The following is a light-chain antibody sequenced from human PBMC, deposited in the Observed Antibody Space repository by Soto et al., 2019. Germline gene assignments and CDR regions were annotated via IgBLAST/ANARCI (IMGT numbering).Light chain of an antibody. CDR1: QSVSSNY. CDR2: GAS. Sequence: EIVLTQSPGTLSLSPGERATLSCRARQSVSSNYLAWYQQKPGQAPRLLIYGASSRATGIPDRFSGSTSVTDFTLTISRLDPEDFAVYYCQQYGSSPYTFGPGPKLEIK. J-gene: IGKJ2*01. CDR3: QQYGSSPYT. V-gene: IGKV3-20*01.